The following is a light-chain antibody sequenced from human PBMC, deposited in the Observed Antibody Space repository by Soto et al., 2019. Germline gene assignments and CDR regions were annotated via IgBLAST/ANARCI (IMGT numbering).Light chain of an antibody. J-gene: IGKJ4*01. CDR1: QSVSSD. Sequence: EIVMTQSPATLSVSPGERATLSCRASQSVSSDLAWYHQKPGQAPRLLISGASSRAADIPDRFSGSGSGTEFTLTISSLQSEDFAVYYCQQYIRWPLTFGGGTKVDIK. CDR3: QQYIRWPLT. V-gene: IGKV3D-15*01. CDR2: GAS.